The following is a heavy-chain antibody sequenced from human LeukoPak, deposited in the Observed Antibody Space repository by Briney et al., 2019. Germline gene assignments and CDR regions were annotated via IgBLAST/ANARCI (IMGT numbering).Heavy chain of an antibody. J-gene: IGHJ2*01. V-gene: IGHV5-51*01. CDR3: ARPLYYRSDCSPKYWYFDL. D-gene: IGHD2-21*01. Sequence: GESLKISCQVSGYTFYNYWIAWVRQIPGKGLEWMGIIYPFDSETTYSPSFQGQVTFSVDKSISTAYMQWNSLKASDTAIYYCARPLYYRSDCSPKYWYFDLWGRGTLVTVSS. CDR2: IYPFDSET. CDR1: GYTFYNYW.